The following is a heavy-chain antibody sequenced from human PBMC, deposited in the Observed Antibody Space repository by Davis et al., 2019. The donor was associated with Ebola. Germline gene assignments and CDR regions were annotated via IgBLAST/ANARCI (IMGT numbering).Heavy chain of an antibody. CDR1: GYTLTSYG. Sequence: ASVKVSCKASGYTLTSYGISWVRQAPGQGLEWMGWINPNSGGTNYAQKFQGWVTLTRDTSISTAYMELSRLRSDDTAVYYCARALQYSSSWYRYYYYGMDVWGQGTTVTVSS. CDR3: ARALQYSSSWYRYYYYGMDV. J-gene: IGHJ6*02. D-gene: IGHD6-13*01. CDR2: INPNSGGT. V-gene: IGHV1-2*04.